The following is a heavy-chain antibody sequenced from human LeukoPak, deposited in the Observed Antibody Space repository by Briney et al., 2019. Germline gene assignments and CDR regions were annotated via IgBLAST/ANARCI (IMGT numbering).Heavy chain of an antibody. CDR1: GFTFSSYA. CDR3: AAHMRCSGGSCYHYYYYYGMDV. CDR2: ISDSGGST. D-gene: IGHD2-15*01. V-gene: IGHV3-23*01. J-gene: IGHJ6*02. Sequence: GGSLRLSCAASGFTFSSYAMSWVRQAPGKGLEWVSAISDSGGSTNYADSVKGRFSISRDDSKNTLYLQMNSLRAEDTAVYYCAAHMRCSGGSCYHYYYYYGMDVWGQGTTVTVSS.